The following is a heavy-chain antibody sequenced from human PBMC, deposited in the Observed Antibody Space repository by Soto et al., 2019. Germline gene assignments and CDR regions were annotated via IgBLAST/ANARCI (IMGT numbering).Heavy chain of an antibody. V-gene: IGHV1-8*01. CDR1: GYTFTSYD. CDR2: MNPNSGNT. Sequence: GASVKVSCKASGYTFTSYDINWVRQATGQGLEWMGWMNPNSGNTGYAQKFQGRVTMTRNTSISTAYMELSSLRSEDTAVYYCARGKPHGAARPSWFDPWGQGTLVIGSS. D-gene: IGHD6-6*01. CDR3: ARGKPHGAARPSWFDP. J-gene: IGHJ5*02.